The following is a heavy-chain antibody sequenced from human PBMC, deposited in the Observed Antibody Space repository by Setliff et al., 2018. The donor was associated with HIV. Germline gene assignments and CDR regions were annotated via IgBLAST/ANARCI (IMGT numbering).Heavy chain of an antibody. V-gene: IGHV1-69*05. CDR2: IIPMYGVT. J-gene: IGHJ6*02. Sequence: SVKVSCKASRGTFSSYVISWVRQAPGQGPEWMGGIIPMYGVTNYAQKFQGRVTITTDESRSTAYMELSSLSSEDTAVFYCARVGHSSSYHYYGMDVWGQGTTVTVSS. D-gene: IGHD6-13*01. CDR3: ARVGHSSSYHYYGMDV. CDR1: RGTFSSYV.